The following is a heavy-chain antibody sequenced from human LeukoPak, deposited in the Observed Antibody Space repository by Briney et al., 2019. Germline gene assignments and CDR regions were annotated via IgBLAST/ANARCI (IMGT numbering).Heavy chain of an antibody. V-gene: IGHV3-53*04. Sequence: PGGSLRLSCAASGFTVSSNYMSWVRQAPGKGLEWVSVIYSDDNTYYADSVKGRFTISRHNSKNTLYLQMNSLRAEDTAVYYCARGGYSGYDRDAFDIWGQGTMVTVSS. CDR2: IYSDDNT. CDR1: GFTVSSNY. J-gene: IGHJ3*02. CDR3: ARGGYSGYDRDAFDI. D-gene: IGHD5-12*01.